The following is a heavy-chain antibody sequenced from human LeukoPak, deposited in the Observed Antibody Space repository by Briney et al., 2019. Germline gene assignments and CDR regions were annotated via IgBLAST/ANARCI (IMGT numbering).Heavy chain of an antibody. CDR1: GYTFTGNY. CDR2: IIPIFGIP. Sequence: GASVKVSCKASGYTFTGNYMHWVRQAPGQGLEWMGGIIPIFGIPDSAQKFQGRLTITADESTTTAYMELSSLRSDDTAIYYCGLSGNYYYYYMDVWGKGTTVTVSS. V-gene: IGHV1-69*13. CDR3: GLSGNYYYYYMDV. J-gene: IGHJ6*03. D-gene: IGHD6-25*01.